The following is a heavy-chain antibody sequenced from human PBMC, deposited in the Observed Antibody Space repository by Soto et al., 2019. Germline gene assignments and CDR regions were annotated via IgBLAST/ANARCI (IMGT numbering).Heavy chain of an antibody. D-gene: IGHD4-4*01. CDR1: GGSIIRYY. V-gene: IGHV4-59*01. CDR3: ARGMATITFDY. J-gene: IGHJ4*02. CDR2: IYYSGST. Sequence: SETLSLTYTVSGGSIIRYYWSWIRQPPGKGLEWIGYIYYSGSTNYNPSLKSRVTISVDTSKNQFSLKLSSVTAADTAVYYCARGMATITFDYWSQGTLVTVS.